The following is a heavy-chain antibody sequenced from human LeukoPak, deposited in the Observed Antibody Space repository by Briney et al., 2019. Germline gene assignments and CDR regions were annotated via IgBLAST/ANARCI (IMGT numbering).Heavy chain of an antibody. J-gene: IGHJ6*03. CDR1: GFTVSSYS. V-gene: IGHV3-21*01. D-gene: IGHD4-23*01. CDR2: ISSSSSYI. CDR3: ARVYGSSPRGNYMDV. Sequence: PGGSLRLSCAASGFTVSSYSMNWVRQAPGKGLEWVSSISSSSSYIYYADSVKGRFTISRDNAKNSLYLQMNSLRAEDTAVYYCARVYGSSPRGNYMDVWGKGTTVTVSS.